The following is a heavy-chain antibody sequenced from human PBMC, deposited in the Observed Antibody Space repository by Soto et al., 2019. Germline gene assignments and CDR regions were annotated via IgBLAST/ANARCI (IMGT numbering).Heavy chain of an antibody. D-gene: IGHD2-21*01. CDR2: SIPIQGRA. V-gene: IGHV1-69*02. Sequence: QVQLVQSGAEVRKPGSSVKVSCEASGGSFISYIFTWVRQAPGQGLEWMGRSIPIQGRADYALKSQDRVTITADRSKQTVYMELRSLRPEDTALYYCAKSLVFVDHDYMDVWGKGTTVTVSS. CDR3: AKSLVFVDHDYMDV. CDR1: GGSFISYI. J-gene: IGHJ6*03.